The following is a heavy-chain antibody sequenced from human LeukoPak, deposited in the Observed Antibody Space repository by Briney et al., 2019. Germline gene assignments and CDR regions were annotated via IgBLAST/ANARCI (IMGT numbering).Heavy chain of an antibody. CDR3: AKDYEVGATTGIDY. CDR2: ISWDGGST. CDR1: GFTFDDYA. Sequence: PGGSLRLSCAASGFTFDDYAMHWVRQAPGKGLEWVSLISWDGGSTYYADSVKGRFTISRDNSKNSLYLQMNSLRAEDTALYYCAKDYEVGATTGIDYWGQGTLVTVSS. D-gene: IGHD1-26*01. V-gene: IGHV3-43D*03. J-gene: IGHJ4*02.